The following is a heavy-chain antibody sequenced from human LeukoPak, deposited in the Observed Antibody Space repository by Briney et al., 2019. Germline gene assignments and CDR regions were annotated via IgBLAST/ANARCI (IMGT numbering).Heavy chain of an antibody. J-gene: IGHJ5*02. V-gene: IGHV3-23*01. CDR3: AKAFVSYGDYAERFDP. CDR2: ISGSGGST. CDR1: GFTFSSYA. D-gene: IGHD4-17*01. Sequence: LSGGSLRLSCAASGFTFSSYAMSWVRQVPGKGLEWVSAISGSGGSTYYADSVKGRFTISRDNSKNTLYLQMNSLRAEDTAVYYCAKAFVSYGDYAERFDPWGQGTLVTVSS.